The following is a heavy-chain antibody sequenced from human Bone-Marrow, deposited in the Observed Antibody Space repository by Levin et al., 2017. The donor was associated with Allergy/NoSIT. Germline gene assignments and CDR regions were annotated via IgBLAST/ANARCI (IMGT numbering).Heavy chain of an antibody. CDR1: GDSVSSNNYY. CDR3: ARHPVPAAMGRYYFDY. Sequence: MSSETLSLTCAVSGDSVSSNNYYWGWIRQPPGKGLEWIGSTFYLGSTYLNPSLKSRVSMSVDTSKNQVFLKVSAVTATDTAVYYCARHPVPAAMGRYYFDYWGQGTLVTVSS. V-gene: IGHV4-39*01. J-gene: IGHJ4*02. CDR2: TFYLGST. D-gene: IGHD2-2*01.